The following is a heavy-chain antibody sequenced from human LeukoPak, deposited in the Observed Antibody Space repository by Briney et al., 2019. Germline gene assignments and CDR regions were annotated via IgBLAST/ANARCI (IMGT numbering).Heavy chain of an antibody. CDR3: ARPERYCSSTSCLMAYFDY. D-gene: IGHD2-2*01. Sequence: GASVKVSCKASGGTFSSYAISWVQQAPGQGLEWMGGIIPIFGTANYAQKFQGRVTITADESTSTAYMELSSLRSEDTAVYYCARPERYCSSTSCLMAYFDYWGQGTLVTVSS. V-gene: IGHV1-69*13. CDR1: GGTFSSYA. J-gene: IGHJ4*02. CDR2: IIPIFGTA.